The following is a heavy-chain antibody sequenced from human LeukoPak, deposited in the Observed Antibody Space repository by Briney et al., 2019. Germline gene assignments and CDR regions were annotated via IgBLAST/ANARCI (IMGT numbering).Heavy chain of an antibody. CDR2: IYSSGST. CDR1: GGSTSTYY. J-gene: IGHJ4*02. Sequence: SETLPLTCTVSGGSTSTYYWSWIRQPAGKGLEWIGRIYSSGSTNYNPSLESRVTMSVDTSKNQFSLNLTSVTAADTAVYYCARDGVAAAGRFFDFWGQGTLVTASS. CDR3: ARDGVAAAGRFFDF. V-gene: IGHV4-4*07. D-gene: IGHD6-13*01.